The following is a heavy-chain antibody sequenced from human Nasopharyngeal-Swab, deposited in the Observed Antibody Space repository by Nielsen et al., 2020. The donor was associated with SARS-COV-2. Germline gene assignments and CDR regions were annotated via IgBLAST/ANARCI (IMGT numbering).Heavy chain of an antibody. CDR2: INWNGGST. J-gene: IGHJ6*02. V-gene: IGHV3-20*01. Sequence: WIRQPPGKGLEGVSGINWNGGSTGYADSVKGRFTISRDNAKNSLYLQMNSLRAEDTALYHCARDAEQPGDYYYGMDVWGQGTTVTVSS. D-gene: IGHD6-13*01. CDR3: ARDAEQPGDYYYGMDV.